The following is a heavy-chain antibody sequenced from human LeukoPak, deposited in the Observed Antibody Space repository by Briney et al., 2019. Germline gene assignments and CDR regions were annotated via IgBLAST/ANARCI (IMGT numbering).Heavy chain of an antibody. CDR3: ARQARNYYDSSGYYLEY. CDR1: GGSISSSSYY. CDR2: IYYSGST. J-gene: IGHJ4*02. V-gene: IGHV4-39*01. Sequence: PSETLSLTCTVSGGSISSSSYYWGWIRQPPGKGLEWIGSIYYSGSTYYNPSLKSRVTISVDTSKNQFSLKLSSVTAADTAVYYCARQARNYYDSSGYYLEYWGQGTLVTVSS. D-gene: IGHD3-22*01.